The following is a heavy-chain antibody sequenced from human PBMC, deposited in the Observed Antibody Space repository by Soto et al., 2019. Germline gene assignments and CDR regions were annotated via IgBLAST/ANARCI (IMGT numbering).Heavy chain of an antibody. CDR2: IYWNDDK. CDR3: AHRPSGWYLSAY. D-gene: IGHD6-19*01. Sequence: QLTLKESDPTMVRTTQTLTLACTFSGFSLSTSGLGVGWIRQPPGKALEWLALIYWNDDKRYRPSLKARLTITKDTSKNQVVLTLTNMDPVDTATYYCAHRPSGWYLSAYCGQGTLVTVSS. CDR1: GFSLSTSGLG. V-gene: IGHV2-5*01. J-gene: IGHJ4*02.